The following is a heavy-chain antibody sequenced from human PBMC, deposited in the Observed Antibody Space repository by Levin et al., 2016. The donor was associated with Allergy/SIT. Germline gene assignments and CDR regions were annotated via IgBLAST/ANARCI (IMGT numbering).Heavy chain of an antibody. J-gene: IGHJ6*02. CDR2: TRTKAKSYTT. V-gene: IGHV3-72*01. Sequence: VRQAPGKGLEWVGRTRTKAKSYTTEYAASVRGRFTISRDDSKNSLNLQMNSLKTEDTAVYYCARGAGLAAPNYFYGMDVWGQGTTVTVSS. D-gene: IGHD3-16*01. CDR3: ARGAGLAAPNYFYGMDV.